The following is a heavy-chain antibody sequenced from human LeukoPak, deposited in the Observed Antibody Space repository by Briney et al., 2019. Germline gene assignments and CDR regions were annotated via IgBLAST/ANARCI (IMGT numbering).Heavy chain of an antibody. V-gene: IGHV3-23*01. D-gene: IGHD3-9*01. CDR3: ARDQRYDILTVYFDY. Sequence: GGSLRPSCAASGFTFSSYAMNWVRQAPGKGLKWVSAISGSGGSTYYADSVKGRFTISRDNSKNTLYLQMNSLRAEDTAVYYCARDQRYDILTVYFDYWGQGTLVTVSS. J-gene: IGHJ4*02. CDR2: ISGSGGST. CDR1: GFTFSSYA.